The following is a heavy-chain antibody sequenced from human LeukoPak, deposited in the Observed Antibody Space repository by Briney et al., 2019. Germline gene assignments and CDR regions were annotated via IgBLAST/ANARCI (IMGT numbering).Heavy chain of an antibody. CDR1: GFTFSSYA. J-gene: IGHJ4*02. V-gene: IGHV3-23*01. CDR3: AKGYSSSWYFPTLDY. D-gene: IGHD6-13*01. Sequence: GGALRLSCAASGFTFSSYAMSWVRQAPGKGLEWVSAISGSGGSTYYADSVKGRFTISRDNAKNSLYLQMNSLRAEDMAFYYCAKGYSSSWYFPTLDYWGQGTLVTVSS. CDR2: ISGSGGST.